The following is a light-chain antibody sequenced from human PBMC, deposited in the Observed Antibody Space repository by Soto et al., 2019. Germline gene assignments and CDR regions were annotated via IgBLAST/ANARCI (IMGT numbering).Light chain of an antibody. J-gene: IGKJ5*01. Sequence: AIQMTQSPSSLSASVGDRVTITCRASQGIRNALGWYQQKPGKAPKLLISVAFSLQSGVPSRFSGSGSGTDFTLTISSLQPEDFAVYYCQQYNNWPPGVTFGQGTRLEIK. V-gene: IGKV1-6*01. CDR3: QQYNNWPPGVT. CDR1: QGIRNA. CDR2: VAF.